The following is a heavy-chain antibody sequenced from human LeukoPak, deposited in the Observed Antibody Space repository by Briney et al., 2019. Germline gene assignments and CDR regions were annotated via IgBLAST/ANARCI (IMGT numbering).Heavy chain of an antibody. V-gene: IGHV1-18*01. CDR1: GYTFTSYG. CDR2: ISAYNGNT. D-gene: IGHD3-3*01. Sequence: ASVKVSCKASGYTFTSYGISWVRQAPGQGLEWMGWISAYNGNTNYAQKPQGRVTMTTDTSTSTAYMELRSLRSDDTAVYYCARAHRKYPTVEIFGWFDPWGQGTLVTVSS. CDR3: ARAHRKYPTVEIFGWFDP. J-gene: IGHJ5*02.